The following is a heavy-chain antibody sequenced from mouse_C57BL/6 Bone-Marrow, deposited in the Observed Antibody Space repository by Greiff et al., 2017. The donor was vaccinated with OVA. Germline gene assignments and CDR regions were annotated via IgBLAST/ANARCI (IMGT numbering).Heavy chain of an antibody. CDR2: IDPCDSYT. D-gene: IGHD2-3*01. CDR1: GYTFTSYG. J-gene: IGHJ3*01. CDR3: ASDGYYSCFAY. Sequence: QVQLQQPGAELVMPGASVKLSCTASGYTFTSYGMHWVKQRPGQGLEWIGEIDPCDSYTNYNQKFKGKSTLTVDKSSSTAYMQLSSLTSEDSAFYDCASDGYYSCFAYWGQGTLVTVSA. V-gene: IGHV1-69*01.